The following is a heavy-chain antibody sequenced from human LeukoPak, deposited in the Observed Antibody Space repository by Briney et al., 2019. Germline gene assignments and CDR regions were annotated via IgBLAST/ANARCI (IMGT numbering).Heavy chain of an antibody. CDR2: IKQDGSEK. Sequence: GGSLRLSCAAPGFTFSSYWMSWVRQAPGKGLEWLANIKQDGSEKYYLDSVKGRFTISRDNAKKSLYLQMNTLRAEDTAVYYCARAPLRSPLDYWGQGTLVTVSS. V-gene: IGHV3-7*01. CDR1: GFTFSSYW. J-gene: IGHJ4*02. D-gene: IGHD2-8*01. CDR3: ARAPLRSPLDY.